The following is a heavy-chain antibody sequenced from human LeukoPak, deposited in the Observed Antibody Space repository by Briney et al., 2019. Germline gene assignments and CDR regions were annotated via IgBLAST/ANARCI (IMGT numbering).Heavy chain of an antibody. D-gene: IGHD2-15*01. V-gene: IGHV3-30*02. CDR3: AKERSGGWPFDS. CDR2: IRYDGSNK. CDR1: GFTFSSYG. J-gene: IGHJ4*02. Sequence: GGSLRLSCAASGFTFSSYGMHWVRQAPGKGLEWVAFIRYDGSNKYYADSVKGRFTISRDNSNNMVYLQMNGLRAEDTAVYYCAKERSGGWPFDSWGQGTLVTVSS.